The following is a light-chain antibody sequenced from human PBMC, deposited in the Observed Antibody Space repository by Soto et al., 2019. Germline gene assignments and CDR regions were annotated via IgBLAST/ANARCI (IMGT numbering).Light chain of an antibody. CDR1: ETVATN. CDR2: GAS. CDR3: QQYGSSFPYT. Sequence: EVVMTQSPATLSVSPGERATLSCRASETVATNLAWYQQKPGQAPRLLISGASSRATGIPDRFSGSGSGTDFTLTISRLEPEDFEVYYCQQYGSSFPYTFGQGTRLEIK. J-gene: IGKJ5*01. V-gene: IGKV3-20*01.